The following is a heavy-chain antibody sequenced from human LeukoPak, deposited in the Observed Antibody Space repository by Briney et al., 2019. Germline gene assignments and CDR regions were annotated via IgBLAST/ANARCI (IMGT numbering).Heavy chain of an antibody. CDR3: AREAGYSNYVPHY. Sequence: AGGSLRLSCAASGFTFSSYSMNWVRQAPGKGLEWVSSISSSSSYIYYADSVKGRITISRDNAKNSLYLQMNSLRAEDTAVYYCAREAGYSNYVPHYWGQGTLVTVSS. D-gene: IGHD4-11*01. J-gene: IGHJ4*02. CDR1: GFTFSSYS. CDR2: ISSSSSYI. V-gene: IGHV3-21*01.